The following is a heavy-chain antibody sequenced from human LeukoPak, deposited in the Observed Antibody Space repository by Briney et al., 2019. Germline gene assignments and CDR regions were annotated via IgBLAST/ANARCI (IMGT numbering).Heavy chain of an antibody. CDR3: ATLVDATTPLSYYFIGV. V-gene: IGHV4-61*01. CDR2: MYYSGRT. D-gene: IGHD4-11*01. Sequence: PSETLSLTCTVSGGSVSSGSYYWSCIRQHPGKGLESVGYMYYSGRTNYSPSLKSRVTISVDTSKNQFSLKLSSVTAADTAVYYCATLVDATTPLSYYFIGVWGKGTTVTVSS. CDR1: GGSVSSGSYY. J-gene: IGHJ6*03.